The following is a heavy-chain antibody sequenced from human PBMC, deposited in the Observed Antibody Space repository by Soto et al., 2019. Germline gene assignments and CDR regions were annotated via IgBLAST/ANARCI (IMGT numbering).Heavy chain of an antibody. CDR3: ARGDSSSVDYYYGMDV. CDR1: GGSISSYY. CDR2: IYYSGST. Sequence: SETLSLTCTVSGGSISSYYWSWIRQPPGKGLEWIGYIYYSGSTNYNPSLKSRVTISVDTSKNQFSLKLSSVTAADTAVYYCARGDSSSVDYYYGMDVWGQGTTVTVSS. J-gene: IGHJ6*02. D-gene: IGHD6-6*01. V-gene: IGHV4-59*01.